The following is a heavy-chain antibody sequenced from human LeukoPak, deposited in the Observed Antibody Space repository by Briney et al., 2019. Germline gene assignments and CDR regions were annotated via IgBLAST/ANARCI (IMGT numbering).Heavy chain of an antibody. Sequence: GGSLRLSCAASGFTFSSYGMHWVRQAPGKGLEWVAIISYDGSNKIYADSVKGRFTISRDNSKNTLYLQINSLRGEDTAVYYCRNTQFDYWGQGTLVTVSA. CDR1: GFTFSSYG. V-gene: IGHV3-30*18. J-gene: IGHJ4*02. CDR3: RNTQFDY. CDR2: ISYDGSNK.